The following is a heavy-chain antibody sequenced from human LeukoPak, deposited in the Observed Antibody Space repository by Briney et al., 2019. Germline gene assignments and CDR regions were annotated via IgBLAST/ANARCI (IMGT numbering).Heavy chain of an antibody. Sequence: SETLSLTCTVSGGSISSYYWSWIRQPPGKGLEWIGSIYYSGSTYYNPSLKSRVTISVDTSKNQFSLKLSSVTAADTAVYYCARLMEYYDILTGYYAFDIWGQGTMVTVSS. CDR1: GGSISSYY. V-gene: IGHV4-59*05. CDR3: ARLMEYYDILTGYYAFDI. CDR2: IYYSGST. D-gene: IGHD3-9*01. J-gene: IGHJ3*02.